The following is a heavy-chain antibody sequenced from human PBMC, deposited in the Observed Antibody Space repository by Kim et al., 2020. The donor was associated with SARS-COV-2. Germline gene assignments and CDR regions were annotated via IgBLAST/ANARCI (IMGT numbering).Heavy chain of an antibody. J-gene: IGHJ6*02. V-gene: IGHV3-48*02. Sequence: SWKGRFTISRDDAKKSLYLQMNSLRDEDTAVYYCARGFSDLGYNYYYMDVWGQGTTVTVSS. CDR3: ARGFSDLGYNYYYMDV. D-gene: IGHD3-10*01.